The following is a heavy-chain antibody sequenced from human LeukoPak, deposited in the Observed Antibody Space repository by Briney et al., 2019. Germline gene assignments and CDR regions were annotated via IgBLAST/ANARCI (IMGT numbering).Heavy chain of an antibody. D-gene: IGHD3-3*01. V-gene: IGHV4-30-2*01. CDR2: IYHSGST. Sequence: SQTLSLTCAVSGGSISSGGYSWSWIRQPPGKGLEWIGYIYHSGSTYYNPSLKSRVTISVDRSKNQFSLKLSSVTAADTAVYYCARSRVLLDYFDYWGQGTLVTVSS. CDR1: GGSISSGGYS. J-gene: IGHJ4*02. CDR3: ARSRVLLDYFDY.